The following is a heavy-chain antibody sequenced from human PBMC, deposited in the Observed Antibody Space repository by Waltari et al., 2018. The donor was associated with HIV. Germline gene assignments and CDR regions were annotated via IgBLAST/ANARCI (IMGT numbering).Heavy chain of an antibody. Sequence: EVQLVESGGGLVQPGGSLRLSCAASGFTFSSYDMHWVRQATGKGLEWVSAIGTAGDTYYPGSVKGRFTISRENAKNSLYLQMNSLRAGDTAVYYCARSGGQQLVPYYGMDVWGQGTTVTVSS. D-gene: IGHD6-13*01. CDR1: GFTFSSYD. CDR2: IGTAGDT. J-gene: IGHJ6*02. CDR3: ARSGGQQLVPYYGMDV. V-gene: IGHV3-13*04.